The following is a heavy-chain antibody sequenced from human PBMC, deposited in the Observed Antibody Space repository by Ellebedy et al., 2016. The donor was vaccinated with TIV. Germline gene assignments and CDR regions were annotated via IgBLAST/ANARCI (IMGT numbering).Heavy chain of an antibody. V-gene: IGHV1-18*04. CDR2: ISAYNGNT. J-gene: IGHJ4*02. D-gene: IGHD3-9*01. CDR3: ARDRSIILTGSDPDY. Sequence: AASVKVSCKASGYTFTSYGLSWVRQAPGQGLEWMGWISAYNGNTNYAQNLQGRDTMTTDTSTTTAYLELRGLRSDATAVYYCARDRSIILTGSDPDYWGQGTLVTVSS. CDR1: GYTFTSYG.